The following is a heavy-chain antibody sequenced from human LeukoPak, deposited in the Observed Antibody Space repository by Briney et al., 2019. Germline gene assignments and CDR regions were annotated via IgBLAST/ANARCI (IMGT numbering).Heavy chain of an antibody. V-gene: IGHV5-51*01. Sequence: GESLKISCKGPGYSFTSYWIGWVRQMPGKGLEWMGIIYPGDSDTRYSPSFQGQVTISADKSISTAYLQWSSLKASDTAMYYCAGTVDSYYYGMDVWGQGTTVTVSS. CDR2: IYPGDSDT. CDR3: AGTVDSYYYGMDV. J-gene: IGHJ6*02. D-gene: IGHD5-12*01. CDR1: GYSFTSYW.